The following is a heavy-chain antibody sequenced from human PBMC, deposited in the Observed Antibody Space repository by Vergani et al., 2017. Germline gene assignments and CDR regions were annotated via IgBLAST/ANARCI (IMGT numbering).Heavy chain of an antibody. CDR1: GYSISSGYY. D-gene: IGHD3-9*01. CDR3: ASTYYDILTGYYIAGGY. J-gene: IGHJ4*02. CDR2: IYTSGST. Sequence: QVQLQESGPGLVKPSETLSLTCAVSGYSISSGYYWGWIRQPPGKGLEWIGRIYTSGSTNYNPSLKSRVTISEDTSKNQFTLKLSSVTAADTAVYYCASTYYDILTGYYIAGGYGGEGTLVTV. V-gene: IGHV4-38-2*01.